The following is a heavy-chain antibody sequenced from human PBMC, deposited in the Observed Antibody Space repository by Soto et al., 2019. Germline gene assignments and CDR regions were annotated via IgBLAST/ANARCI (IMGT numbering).Heavy chain of an antibody. CDR2: INHSGST. D-gene: IGHD2-8*01. J-gene: IGHJ6*02. V-gene: IGHV4-34*01. CDR1: GGSFSGYY. Sequence: PSETLSLTCAVYGGSFSGYYWSWIRQPPGKGLEWIGEINHSGSTNYNPSLKSRVTISVDTSKNQFSLKLSSVTAADTAVYYCASRKVLSYYYYGMDVWGQGNTVTVSS. CDR3: ASRKVLSYYYYGMDV.